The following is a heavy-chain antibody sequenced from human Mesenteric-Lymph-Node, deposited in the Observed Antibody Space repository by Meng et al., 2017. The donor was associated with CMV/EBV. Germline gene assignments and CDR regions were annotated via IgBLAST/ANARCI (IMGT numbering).Heavy chain of an antibody. CDR2: IYYSGST. V-gene: IGHV4-39*07. D-gene: IGHD3-10*01. Sequence: GSLRLSCTVSGGSISSSSYYWGWIRQPPGKGLEWIGSIYYSGSTNYNPSLKSRVTISVDTSKNQFSLRLSSVTAADTAVYYCARGQYGSGSYYVDYWGQGTLVTVSS. CDR1: GGSISSSSYY. J-gene: IGHJ4*02. CDR3: ARGQYGSGSYYVDY.